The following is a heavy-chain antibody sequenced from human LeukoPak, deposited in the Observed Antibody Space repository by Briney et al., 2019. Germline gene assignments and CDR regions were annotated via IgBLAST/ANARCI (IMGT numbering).Heavy chain of an antibody. V-gene: IGHV3-23*01. CDR1: GFTFSSYW. J-gene: IGHJ4*02. CDR2: ISGSGGST. D-gene: IGHD5-12*01. Sequence: PGGSLRLSCAVSGFTFSSYWMSWVRQAPGKGLEWVSTISGSGGSTYYADSVKGRFTISRDNSKNTLYLQMNSLRAEDTAVYYCAKLRGATINAWYFDYWGQGTLVTVSS. CDR3: AKLRGATINAWYFDY.